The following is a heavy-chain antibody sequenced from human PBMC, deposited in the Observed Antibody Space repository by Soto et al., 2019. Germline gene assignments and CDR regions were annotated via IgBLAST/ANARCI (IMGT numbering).Heavy chain of an antibody. CDR1: GFTFSSYG. D-gene: IGHD3-3*01. V-gene: IGHV3-33*01. CDR2: IWYDGSNK. Sequence: GSLRLSCAASGFTFSSYGMHWVRQAPGKGLEWVAVIWYDGSNKYYADSVKGRFTISRDNSKNTLYLQMNSLRAEDTAVYYCARDPSDFWSGYFSDIFDYWGQGTLVTVSS. J-gene: IGHJ4*02. CDR3: ARDPSDFWSGYFSDIFDY.